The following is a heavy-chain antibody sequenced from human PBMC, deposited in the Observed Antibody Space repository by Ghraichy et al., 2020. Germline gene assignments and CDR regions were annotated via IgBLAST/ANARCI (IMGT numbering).Heavy chain of an antibody. CDR1: GFTVSSNY. D-gene: IGHD5-18*01. CDR2: IYSGGST. V-gene: IGHV3-53*01. CDR3: ARDLGYSYGYYYYYGMDV. Sequence: GGSLRLSCAASGFTVSSNYMSWVRQAPGKGLEWVSVIYSGGSTYYADSVKGRFTISRDNSKNTLYLQMNSLRAEDTAVYYCARDLGYSYGYYYYYGMDVWGQGTTVTVSS. J-gene: IGHJ6*02.